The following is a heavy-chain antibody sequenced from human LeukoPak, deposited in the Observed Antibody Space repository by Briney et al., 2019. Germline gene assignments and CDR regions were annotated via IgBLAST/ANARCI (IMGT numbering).Heavy chain of an antibody. Sequence: RASVKVSCKASGYTFTIYYMHWVRQAPGQGLEWMGIINPSGGSTSYAQKFQGRVTMTRDTSTSTVYMELSSLRSEDTAVYYCARERPRGGLRSVVWFDPWGQGTLVTVSS. CDR3: ARERPRGGLRSVVWFDP. CDR2: INPSGGST. V-gene: IGHV1-46*01. D-gene: IGHD4-17*01. J-gene: IGHJ5*02. CDR1: GYTFTIYY.